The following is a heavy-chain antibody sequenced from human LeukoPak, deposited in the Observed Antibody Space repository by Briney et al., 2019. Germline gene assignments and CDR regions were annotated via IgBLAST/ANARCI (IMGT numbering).Heavy chain of an antibody. Sequence: PGGSLRLSCAASGFTFSSYAMSWVRQAPGKGLEWVSAISGSGGSTYYADSVKGRFTISRNNSKNTLYLQMNSLRAEDTAVYYCATTKVLLWIGVQDPYYFDYWGQGTLVTVSS. J-gene: IGHJ4*02. CDR1: GFTFSSYA. V-gene: IGHV3-23*01. CDR2: ISGSGGST. CDR3: ATTKVLLWIGVQDPYYFDY. D-gene: IGHD3-10*01.